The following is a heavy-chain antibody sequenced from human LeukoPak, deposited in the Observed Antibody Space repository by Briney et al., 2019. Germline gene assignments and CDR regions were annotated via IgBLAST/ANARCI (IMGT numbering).Heavy chain of an antibody. CDR3: AKAAAERCASIKCYPFDS. J-gene: IGHJ4*02. D-gene: IGHD1-1*01. CDR2: IYSGGST. Sequence: GGSLRLSCAASGFTVSSNYMSWVRQAPGKGLEWVSVIYSGGSTYHAGSVRGRFTISRDNSKNTLYLQMSHLRVEDTALYYCAKAAAERCASIKCYPFDSWGQGTLVAVSS. V-gene: IGHV3-53*01. CDR1: GFTVSSNY.